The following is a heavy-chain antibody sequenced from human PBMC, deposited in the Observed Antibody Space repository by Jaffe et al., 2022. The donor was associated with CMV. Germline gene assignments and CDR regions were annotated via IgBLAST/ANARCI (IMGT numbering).Heavy chain of an antibody. CDR2: ISSSSSYI. V-gene: IGHV3-21*01. CDR3: ARDAQHGVVVITTYFDY. Sequence: EVQLVESGGGLVKPGGSLRLSCAASGFTFSSYSMNWVRQAPGKGLEWVSSISSSSSYIYYADSVKGRFTISRDNAKNSLYLQMNSLRAEDTAVYYCARDAQHGVVVITTYFDYWGQGTLVTVSS. D-gene: IGHD3-22*01. J-gene: IGHJ4*02. CDR1: GFTFSSYS.